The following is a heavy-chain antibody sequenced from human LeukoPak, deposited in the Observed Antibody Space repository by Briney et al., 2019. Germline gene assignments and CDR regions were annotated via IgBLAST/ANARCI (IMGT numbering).Heavy chain of an antibody. V-gene: IGHV3-48*03. CDR1: GFTFSSYE. CDR2: ISSSGSTI. CDR3: ARVNWNGKFFDY. J-gene: IGHJ4*02. D-gene: IGHD1-1*01. Sequence: GGSLRLSCAASGFTFSSYEMNWVRQAPGKGLEWVSYISSSGSTIYYADSVKGRLTISRDNAKNSLYLQMNSLRAEDTAVYYCARVNWNGKFFDYWGQGTLVTVSS.